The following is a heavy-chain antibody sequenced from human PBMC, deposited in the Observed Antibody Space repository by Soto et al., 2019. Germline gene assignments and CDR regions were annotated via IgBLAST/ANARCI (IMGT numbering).Heavy chain of an antibody. J-gene: IGHJ4*02. CDR2: IDPGDSKT. Sequence: PGESLKISCKGSGYGFASYWIAWVRQMPGKGLEWMGIIDPGDSKTRYSPSFQGQVTISADKSITTAYLQWSSLKASDTAMYYCARQLTAAADVDYWGQGTLVTVSS. D-gene: IGHD6-13*01. CDR1: GYGFASYW. V-gene: IGHV5-51*01. CDR3: ARQLTAAADVDY.